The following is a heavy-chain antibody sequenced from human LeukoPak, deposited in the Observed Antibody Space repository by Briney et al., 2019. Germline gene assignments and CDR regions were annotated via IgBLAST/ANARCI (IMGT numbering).Heavy chain of an antibody. J-gene: IGHJ4*02. D-gene: IGHD2-15*01. CDR2: ISGSDGST. CDR3: AKGRGYCTGGSCYSDY. Sequence: GGSLRLSCTASGFTFSNYAMSRVRQAPGKGLEWVSTISGSDGSTYYADSVKGRFTISRDNSKNTLYLQMNSLRVEDTAIYYCAKGRGYCTGGSCYSDYWGQGTLVTVSS. CDR1: GFTFSNYA. V-gene: IGHV3-23*01.